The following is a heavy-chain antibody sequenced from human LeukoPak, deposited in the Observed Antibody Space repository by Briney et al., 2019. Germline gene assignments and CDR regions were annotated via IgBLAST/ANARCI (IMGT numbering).Heavy chain of an antibody. Sequence: SKTLSLTCTVSGGSISGYYWSWIRQPPGKGLEWIGYIYYSGSTKYNPSLKSRVTMSVDTSRNQFSLKLSSVTAADTAVYYCARGGLENGYHSNDGFDIWGKGTMVTVSS. CDR2: IYYSGST. D-gene: IGHD3-22*01. V-gene: IGHV4-59*01. CDR3: ARGGLENGYHSNDGFDI. J-gene: IGHJ3*02. CDR1: GGSISGYY.